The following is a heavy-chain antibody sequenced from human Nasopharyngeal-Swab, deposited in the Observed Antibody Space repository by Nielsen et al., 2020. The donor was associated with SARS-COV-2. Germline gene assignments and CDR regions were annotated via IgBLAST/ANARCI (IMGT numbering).Heavy chain of an antibody. CDR3: ARARSVAGTGDDAFDI. CDR2: IGTAGDP. D-gene: IGHD6-19*01. CDR1: GFTFSSYD. V-gene: IGHV3-13*05. J-gene: IGHJ3*02. Sequence: GGSLRLSCAASGFTFSSYDMHWVRQATGKGLEWVSAIGTAGDPYYPGSVKGRFTISRENAKNSLYLQMNSLRAGDTAAYYCARARSVAGTGDDAFDIWGQGTMVTVSS.